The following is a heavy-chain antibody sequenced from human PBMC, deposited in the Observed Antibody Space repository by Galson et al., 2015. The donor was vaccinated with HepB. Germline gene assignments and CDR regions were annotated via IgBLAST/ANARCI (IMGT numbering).Heavy chain of an antibody. V-gene: IGHV3-23*01. J-gene: IGHJ6*03. CDR2: ISASGDHT. D-gene: IGHD4-17*01. CDR1: KFTFKNYA. Sequence: SLRLSCATSKFTFKNYAMNWVRQAPGKGLEWVSSISASGDHTYYGDSVKGRFTVSRDNSKNTLSLHMNSLGAEDTAVYFCSRDDGDGLLGHFYYVDVWGKGTTVIVSS. CDR3: SRDDGDGLLGHFYYVDV.